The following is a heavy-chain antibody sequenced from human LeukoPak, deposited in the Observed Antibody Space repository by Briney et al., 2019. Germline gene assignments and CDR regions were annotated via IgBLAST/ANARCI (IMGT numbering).Heavy chain of an antibody. V-gene: IGHV4-4*02. D-gene: IGHD6-13*01. J-gene: IGHJ4*02. CDR2: INHSGST. Sequence: SGTLSLTCAVSGASISSNNWWNWVRQPPGKGLEWIGEINHSGSTNYNPSLKSRVTISVDTSKNQFSLKLSSVTAADTAVYYCARGYSSSWYSYWGQGTLVTVSS. CDR3: ARGYSSSWYSY. CDR1: GASISSNNW.